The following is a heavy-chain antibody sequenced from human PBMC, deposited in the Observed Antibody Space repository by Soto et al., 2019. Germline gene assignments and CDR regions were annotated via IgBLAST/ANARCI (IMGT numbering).Heavy chain of an antibody. V-gene: IGHV2-26*01. J-gene: IGHJ6*03. D-gene: IGHD3-10*01. CDR1: GLSLSNARMG. Sequence: GSVGLACSVWGLSLSNARMGVSWIRQPPGKALEWLAHIFSNDEKSYSTSLKSRLTISKDTSKSQVVLTMTNMDPVDTATYYCARTHLLLWFGGRYYYYYMDVWGKGTTVTVSS. CDR2: IFSNDEK. CDR3: ARTHLLLWFGGRYYYYYMDV.